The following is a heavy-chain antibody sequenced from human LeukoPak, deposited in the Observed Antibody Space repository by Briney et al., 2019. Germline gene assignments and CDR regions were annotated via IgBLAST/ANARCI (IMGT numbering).Heavy chain of an antibody. D-gene: IGHD3-16*01. CDR1: GFTFSSFG. J-gene: IGHJ4*02. CDR3: AKASRSSLYYFDY. CDR2: ISYDGSNK. Sequence: GGSLRLSCAASGFTFSSFGMHWVRQAPGKGLEWVAVISYDGSNKYYADSVKGRFTISRDNSKNTLYLQMNSLRAEDTAVFYCAKASRSSLYYFDYWGQGTLVTVSS. V-gene: IGHV3-30*18.